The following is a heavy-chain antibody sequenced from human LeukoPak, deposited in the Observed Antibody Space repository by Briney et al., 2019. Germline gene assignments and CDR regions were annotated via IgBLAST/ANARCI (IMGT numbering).Heavy chain of an antibody. J-gene: IGHJ4*02. CDR3: AKGHREYGSSFDY. D-gene: IGHD6-6*01. CDR2: ISYDGSNK. CDR1: GFTFSSYG. V-gene: IGHV3-30*18. Sequence: GGSLRLSCAASGFTFSSYGMHWVRQAPGKGLEWVAVISYDGSNKYYADSVKGRFTISRDNSKNTLYLQMNSLRAEDMALYYCAKGHREYGSSFDYWGQGTLVTVSS.